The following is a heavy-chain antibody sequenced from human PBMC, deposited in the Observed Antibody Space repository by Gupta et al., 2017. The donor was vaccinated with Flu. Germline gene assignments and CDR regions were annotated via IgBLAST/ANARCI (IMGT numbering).Heavy chain of an antibody. D-gene: IGHD1-1*01. V-gene: IGHV3-30*18. CDR1: GFTFRSYG. Sequence: QVQPVESGGGAVQPGRSLRLSSAPSGFTFRSYGMPWVRPAPGKGLEWVAVISYDGSNKYYADSVKGRFTISRDNSKNTLYLQMNSLRAEDTAVYYCAKELGGTDYYYGMDVWGQGTTVTVSS. CDR3: AKELGGTDYYYGMDV. J-gene: IGHJ6*02. CDR2: ISYDGSNK.